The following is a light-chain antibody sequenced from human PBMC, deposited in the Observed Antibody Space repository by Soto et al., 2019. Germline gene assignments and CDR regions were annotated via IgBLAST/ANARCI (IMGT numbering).Light chain of an antibody. J-gene: IGLJ3*02. CDR2: QDN. V-gene: IGLV6-57*04. CDR1: GGSIATNY. CDR3: HSYDSSAHWV. Sequence: NFMLTQPHSVSESPGKTVTISCTRSGGSIATNYVQWYQQRPGSAPTPVIFQDNDRPSGVPDRFSGSIASSSNSASLTISGLRTEDEADYYCHSYDSSAHWVFGGGTKLTVL.